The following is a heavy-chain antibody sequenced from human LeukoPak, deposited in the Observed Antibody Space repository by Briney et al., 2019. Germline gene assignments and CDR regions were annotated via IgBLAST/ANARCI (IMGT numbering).Heavy chain of an antibody. CDR1: GFIFNNYW. CDR2: IKGDGSEK. D-gene: IGHD3-10*01. V-gene: IGHV3-7*03. J-gene: IGHJ4*02. Sequence: GGSLRLSCAASGFIFNNYWMCWVRQAPGKGLEWVANIKGDGSEKNFVDSVKGRFTISRDNAKNSLYLQVNSLRAEDTAVYYCARDFGFKVDYWGQGDLVTVSS. CDR3: ARDFGFKVDY.